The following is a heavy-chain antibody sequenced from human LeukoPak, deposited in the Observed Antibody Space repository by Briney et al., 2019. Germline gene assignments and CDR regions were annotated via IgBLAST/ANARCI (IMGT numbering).Heavy chain of an antibody. J-gene: IGHJ6*03. V-gene: IGHV3-23*01. CDR3: ARAAASLYDYGDYGDYYYYYMDV. Sequence: GGSLRLSCAASGFTFSSYAMSWVRQAPGKGLEWVSDINGSGGSTYYADSVKGRFTISRDNLKNTLYLQMNSLRAEDTAVYYCARAAASLYDYGDYGDYYYYYMDVWGKGTTVTVSS. D-gene: IGHD4-17*01. CDR1: GFTFSSYA. CDR2: INGSGGST.